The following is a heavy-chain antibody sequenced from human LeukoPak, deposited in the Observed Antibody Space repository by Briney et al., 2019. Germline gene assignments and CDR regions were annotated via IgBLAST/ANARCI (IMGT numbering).Heavy chain of an antibody. CDR2: IRYDGSSK. J-gene: IGHJ4*02. V-gene: IGHV3-30*02. Sequence: GGSLGLSWAASGFTFSDYGMHWVRQTPGKGLEWVAFIRYDGSSKYYADSVKGRFTISRDNSENLLYLQMSSLTTEDRAVYYCAKDGNFRVPGEDWGQGTLVTVSS. D-gene: IGHD3-10*01. CDR1: GFTFSDYG. CDR3: AKDGNFRVPGED.